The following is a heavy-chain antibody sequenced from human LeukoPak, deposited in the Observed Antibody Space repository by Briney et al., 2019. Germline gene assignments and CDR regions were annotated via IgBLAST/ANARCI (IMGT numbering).Heavy chain of an antibody. V-gene: IGHV3-30-3*01. CDR3: ARPLSTPLDAFDI. D-gene: IGHD2-2*01. J-gene: IGHJ3*02. Sequence: GGSLRLSCAASGFTFSSYVMHWVRQAPGKGLEWVAVISYDGSNKYYADSVKGRFTISRDNSKNTLYLQMNSLRAEDTAVYYCARPLSTPLDAFDIWGQGTMVTVSS. CDR2: ISYDGSNK. CDR1: GFTFSSYV.